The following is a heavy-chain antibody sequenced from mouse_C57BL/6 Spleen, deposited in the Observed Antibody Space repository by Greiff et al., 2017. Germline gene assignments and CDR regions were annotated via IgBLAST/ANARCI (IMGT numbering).Heavy chain of an antibody. D-gene: IGHD1-1*01. V-gene: IGHV1-52*01. CDR2: IDPSDSET. CDR1: GYTFTSYW. Sequence: QVQLQQPGAELVRPGSSVTLSCKASGYTFTSYWMHWVKQRPIQGLEWIGNIDPSDSETHYNQKFKDKATLTVDKSSSTAYMQLSSLTSEDSAVYYCAISNYNGSSWFAYWGQGTLVTVSA. CDR3: AISNYNGSSWFAY. J-gene: IGHJ3*01.